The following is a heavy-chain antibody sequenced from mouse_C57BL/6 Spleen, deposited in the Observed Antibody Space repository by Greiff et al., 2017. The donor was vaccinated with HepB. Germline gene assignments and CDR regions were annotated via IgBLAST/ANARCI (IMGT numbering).Heavy chain of an antibody. V-gene: IGHV1-22*01. J-gene: IGHJ2*01. CDR1: GYTFTDYN. CDR2: INPNNGGT. CDR3: ARLGWLLLYYFDY. D-gene: IGHD2-3*01. Sequence: VQLQQSGPELVKPGASVKMSCKASGYTFTDYNMHWVKQSHGKSLEWIGYINPNNGGTSYNQKFKGKATLTVNKSSSTAYMELRSLTSEDSAVYYCARLGWLLLYYFDYWGQGTTLTVSS.